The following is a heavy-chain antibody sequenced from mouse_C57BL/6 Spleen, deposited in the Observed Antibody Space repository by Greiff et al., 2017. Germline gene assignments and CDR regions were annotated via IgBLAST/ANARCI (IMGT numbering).Heavy chain of an antibody. V-gene: IGHV1-50*01. CDR1: GYTFTSYW. D-gene: IGHD1-1*01. J-gene: IGHJ2*01. CDR2: IDPSDSYT. CDR3: ARRDSYYYGLYYFDY. Sequence: QVQLQQPGAELVKPGASVKLSCKASGYTFTSYWMQWVKQRPGQGLEWIGEIDPSDSYTNYNQKFKGKATLTVDTSSSTAYMQLSSLTSEDSAVYYCARRDSYYYGLYYFDYWGQGTTLTVSS.